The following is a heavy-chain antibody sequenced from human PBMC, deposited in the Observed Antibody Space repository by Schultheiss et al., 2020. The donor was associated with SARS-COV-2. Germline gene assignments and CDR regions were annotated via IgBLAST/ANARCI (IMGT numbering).Heavy chain of an antibody. V-gene: IGHV3-30*04. Sequence: AGSLRLSCAASGFTFSSYAMHWVRQAPGKGLEWVAVISYDGSNKYYADSVKGRFTISRDNAKNSLYLQMNSLRAEDTAVYYCTTDLEAVAAQGGGYYYYYMDVWGKGTTVTVSS. CDR2: ISYDGSNK. CDR1: GFTFSSYA. J-gene: IGHJ6*03. D-gene: IGHD6-13*01. CDR3: TTDLEAVAAQGGGYYYYYMDV.